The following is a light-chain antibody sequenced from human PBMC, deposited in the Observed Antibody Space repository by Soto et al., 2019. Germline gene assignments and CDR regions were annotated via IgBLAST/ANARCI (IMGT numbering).Light chain of an antibody. CDR1: QSVSSN. J-gene: IGKJ1*01. CDR2: GAS. V-gene: IGKV3-15*01. CDR3: HQYKNWLWT. Sequence: EIVMTQSPATLSVSPGERATLSCRASQSVSSNIAWYQQRPGQAPRLIISGASTRATGIPARFSGSGSGTDFPLIISGLHSEDFAVYSCHQYKNWLWTSGQGTRWISN.